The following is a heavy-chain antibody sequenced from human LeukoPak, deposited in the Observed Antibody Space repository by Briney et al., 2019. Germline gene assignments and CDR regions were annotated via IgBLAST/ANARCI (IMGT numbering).Heavy chain of an antibody. Sequence: SETLSLTCTVSGGSISSYYWSWIRQPPGKGLEWIGYIYYSGSTNYNPSLKSRVTISVDTSKNQFSLKLSSVTAADTALYYCAKAHRPFGLRLGELSFHFDYWGQGTLVTVSS. CDR1: GGSISSYY. CDR3: AKAHRPFGLRLGELSFHFDY. D-gene: IGHD3-16*02. CDR2: IYYSGST. V-gene: IGHV4-59*08. J-gene: IGHJ4*02.